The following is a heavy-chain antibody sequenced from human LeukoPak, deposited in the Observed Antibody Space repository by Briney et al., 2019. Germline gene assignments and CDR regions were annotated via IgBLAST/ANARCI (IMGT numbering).Heavy chain of an antibody. CDR3: ARGTVAAGTCGFGH. D-gene: IGHD2-15*01. CDR1: GGSMTSSGYY. CDR2: ISHSGNT. V-gene: IGHV4-30-2*01. J-gene: IGHJ5*02. Sequence: SETLSLTCTVSGGSMTSSGYYWTWMRQPPGEGLEWIGSISHSGNTFYNSSLRSRVTISEDRSENLFSLNLKTVTVADTAVYYCARGTVAAGTCGFGHWGQGTLVTVSS.